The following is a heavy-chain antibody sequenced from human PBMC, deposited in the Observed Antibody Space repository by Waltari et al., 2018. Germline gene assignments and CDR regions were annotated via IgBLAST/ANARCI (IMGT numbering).Heavy chain of an antibody. CDR2: ISSSSSYI. J-gene: IGHJ4*02. Sequence: EVQLVESGGGLVKPGGSLRLSCSASGFTFSSYSMNWVRQAPGKGLEWFSSISSSSSYIYYADSVKGRFTISRDNAKNSLYLQMNSLRAEDTAVYYCARDRQVAATLYFDYWGQGTLVTVSS. CDR3: ARDRQVAATLYFDY. D-gene: IGHD2-15*01. V-gene: IGHV3-21*01. CDR1: GFTFSSYS.